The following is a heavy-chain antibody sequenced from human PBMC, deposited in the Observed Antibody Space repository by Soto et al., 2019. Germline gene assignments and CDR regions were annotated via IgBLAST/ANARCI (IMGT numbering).Heavy chain of an antibody. CDR2: INSDGSST. CDR1: GSTFSNDW. CDR3: ARDRSYSLDV. J-gene: IGHJ6*02. V-gene: IGHV3-74*01. Sequence: GGSLRLSCAVSGSTFSNDWMHWVRQAPGKGLVWVSHINSDGSSTNYADFVKGRFTIARDNAKNTVYLQMNSLRAEDTAVYYCARDRSYSLDVWGQGTTVTAP.